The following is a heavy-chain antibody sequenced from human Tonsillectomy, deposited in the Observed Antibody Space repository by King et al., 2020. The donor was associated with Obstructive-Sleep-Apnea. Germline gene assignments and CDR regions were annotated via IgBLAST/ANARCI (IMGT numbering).Heavy chain of an antibody. J-gene: IGHJ6*02. V-gene: IGHV3-30*04. CDR1: GFTFSSYA. D-gene: IGHD1-7*01. CDR3: AGQLELPYYYYVMDV. CDR2: ISYDGGNK. Sequence: VQLVQSGGGAVQPGRSLRLSCVVSGFTFSSYAMHWVRQAPGKGLEWVAVISYDGGNKYYADSGKGRFTISRDNSKDTLYLQMNNLRPEDTAVFYCAGQLELPYYYYVMDVWGQGTTVTVSS.